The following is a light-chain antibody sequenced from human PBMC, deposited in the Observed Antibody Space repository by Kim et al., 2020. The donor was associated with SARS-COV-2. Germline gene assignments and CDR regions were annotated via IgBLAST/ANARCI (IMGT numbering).Light chain of an antibody. V-gene: IGLV3-1*01. Sequence: VSRGKKAIITCSGDKLVDKLVCWYQQKPCQSPVLVIYEYSQRPSGLPDPFPGSNSGNTATLTISGTQAMDEADYYCQAWDSSTVVFGGGTQLTVL. CDR3: QAWDSSTVV. CDR2: EYS. J-gene: IGLJ2*01. CDR1: KLVDKL.